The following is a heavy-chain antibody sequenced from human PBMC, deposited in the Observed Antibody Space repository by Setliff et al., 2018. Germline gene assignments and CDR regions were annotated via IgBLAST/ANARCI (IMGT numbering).Heavy chain of an antibody. Sequence: PSETLSLTCNVSGASISSSYWSWIRQPPGKGLEWIGYIYYSGSTNYNPSLKSRVTISVDTSKNQFSLKLSSVAAADTAVYYCARGFDVCGGGACYTDGPYYFDYWGLGTLVTVSS. D-gene: IGHD2-21*02. J-gene: IGHJ4*02. V-gene: IGHV4-59*12. CDR3: ARGFDVCGGGACYTDGPYYFDY. CDR1: GASISSSY. CDR2: IYYSGST.